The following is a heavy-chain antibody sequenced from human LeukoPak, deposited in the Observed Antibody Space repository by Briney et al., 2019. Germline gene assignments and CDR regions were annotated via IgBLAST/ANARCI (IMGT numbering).Heavy chain of an antibody. CDR3: ARDPGPVAGIGQAGFDY. D-gene: IGHD6-19*01. J-gene: IGHJ4*02. V-gene: IGHV3-48*03. CDR1: GFTFSSYE. CDR2: ISSSGSTI. Sequence: GGSLRLSCAASGFTFSSYEMNWVRQAPGKGLEWVSYISSSGSTIYYADSVKGRFTISRDNAKNSLYLHMNSLRAEDTAVYYCARDPGPVAGIGQAGFDYWGQGTLVTVSS.